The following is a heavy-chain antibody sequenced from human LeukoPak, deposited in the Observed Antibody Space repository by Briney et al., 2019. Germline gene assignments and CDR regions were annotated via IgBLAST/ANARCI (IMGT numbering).Heavy chain of an antibody. V-gene: IGHV3-74*01. Sequence: PGGSLRLSCAASGFTFSNYWMHWVRQAPGKGLVWVSRINSDGINTSYADSVKGRFTISRDNSKNTLYLQMNSLRAEDTAVYYCAKESESYDSSGSTFDFWGQGTLVTVSS. J-gene: IGHJ4*02. CDR1: GFTFSNYW. D-gene: IGHD3-22*01. CDR3: AKESESYDSSGSTFDF. CDR2: INSDGINT.